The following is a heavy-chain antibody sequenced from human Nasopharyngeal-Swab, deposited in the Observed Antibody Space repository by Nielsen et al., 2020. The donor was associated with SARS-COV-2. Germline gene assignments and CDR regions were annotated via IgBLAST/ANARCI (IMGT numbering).Heavy chain of an antibody. CDR1: GFTFSSYA. V-gene: IGHV3-30-3*01. D-gene: IGHD3-3*01. Sequence: GESLKISCAASGFTFSSYAMHWVRQAPGKGLEWVAVISYDGSNKYYADSVKGRFTISRDNSKNTLYLQMNSLRAEDTAVYYCARGLKEDPYITIFGVVIMGFDYWGQGTLVTVSS. J-gene: IGHJ4*02. CDR3: ARGLKEDPYITIFGVVIMGFDY. CDR2: ISYDGSNK.